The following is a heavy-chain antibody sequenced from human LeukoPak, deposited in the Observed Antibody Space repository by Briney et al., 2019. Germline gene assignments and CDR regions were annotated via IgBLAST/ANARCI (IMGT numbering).Heavy chain of an antibody. CDR3: ARGINYFRSPLGMDV. J-gene: IGHJ6*02. Sequence: GGSLRLSCAASGFTFSSYSMNWVRQAPGKGLEWVSSINSSSSYIYYADSVKGRFTISRDNAKNSLYLQMNSLRAEDTAVYYCARGINYFRSPLGMDVWGQGTTVTVSS. CDR1: GFTFSSYS. D-gene: IGHD3-10*01. CDR2: INSSSSYI. V-gene: IGHV3-21*01.